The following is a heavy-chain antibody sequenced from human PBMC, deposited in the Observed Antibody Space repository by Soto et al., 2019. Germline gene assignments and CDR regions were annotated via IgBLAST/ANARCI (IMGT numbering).Heavy chain of an antibody. J-gene: IGHJ4*02. CDR3: ARVPDD. CDR2: IYHSGSI. Sequence: SETLSLTCAVSGGSISSGGYSWSWIRQPPGKGLEGIGYIYHSGSIYYNPSLKSRVTISVDRSKNQFSLKLSSVTAADTAVYYCARVPDDWGQGTRVTVSS. V-gene: IGHV4-30-2*01. CDR1: GGSISSGGYS.